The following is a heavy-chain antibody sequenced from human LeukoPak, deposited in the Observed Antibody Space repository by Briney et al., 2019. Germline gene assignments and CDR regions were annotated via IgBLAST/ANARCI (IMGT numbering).Heavy chain of an antibody. CDR3: ARDSPWFDP. V-gene: IGHV3-7*01. CDR1: GFTFSSSW. J-gene: IGHJ5*02. CDR2: INQDGSEK. Sequence: GGSLRLSCAASGFTFSSSWMSWVRPAPGKGLEWVANINQDGSEKYYVDSVKGRFTISRDNAKNSLYLQMNSLRAEDTAVYYCARDSPWFDPWGQGTLVTVSS.